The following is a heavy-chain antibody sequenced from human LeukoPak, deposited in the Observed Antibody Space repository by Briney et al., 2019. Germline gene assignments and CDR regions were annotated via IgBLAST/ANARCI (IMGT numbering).Heavy chain of an antibody. J-gene: IGHJ4*02. Sequence: SQTLSLTCTVSGASINSGDYFWSWIRQPPGKGLEWIGYIYYSGSTYYNPSHKSRITISVDMFKNQFSLKLNSVTAADTAVYYCALWGIAARRGLDFWGQGTLVTVSS. D-gene: IGHD6-6*01. V-gene: IGHV4-30-4*01. CDR1: GASINSGDYF. CDR3: ALWGIAARRGLDF. CDR2: IYYSGST.